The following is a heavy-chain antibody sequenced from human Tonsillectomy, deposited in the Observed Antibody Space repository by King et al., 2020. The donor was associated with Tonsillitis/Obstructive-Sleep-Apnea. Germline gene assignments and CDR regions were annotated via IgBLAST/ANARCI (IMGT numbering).Heavy chain of an antibody. V-gene: IGHV3-30*04. Sequence: VQLVESGGGVVQPGRSLRLSCAASGFIFSNYAMYWVRQAPGKGLEWVAVISYDGSNKYYADSVKGRFTISRDNSKNTLYLQMNSLRAEDTAVYYCARGVPPDYWGQGTLVTVSS. CDR3: ARGVPPDY. J-gene: IGHJ4*02. CDR2: ISYDGSNK. D-gene: IGHD4/OR15-4a*01. CDR1: GFIFSNYA.